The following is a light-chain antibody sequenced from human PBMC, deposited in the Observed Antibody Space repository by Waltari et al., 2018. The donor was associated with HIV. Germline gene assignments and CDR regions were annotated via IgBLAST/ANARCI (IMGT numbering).Light chain of an antibody. J-gene: IGKJ2*01. Sequence: DIVMTQSPLSLPVTLGQPASISCRSSRSLVYTDVITYLNWFHQRPGQSPRRQIYKVSNRNCRVPDRFSGSWSGTDFTLKMSSVEARDVGVYYCMQGSYWPQTFSQGTKLELK. CDR3: MQGSYWPQT. CDR1: RSLVYTDVITY. CDR2: KVS. V-gene: IGKV2-30*01.